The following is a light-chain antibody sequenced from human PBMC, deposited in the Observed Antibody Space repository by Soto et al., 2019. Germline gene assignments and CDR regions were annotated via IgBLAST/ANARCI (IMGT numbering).Light chain of an antibody. Sequence: AIRMTQSPSSFSASTGDRVTITCRASQGISSHLSWYQVKQGKAPRLLLYTASYLESGVPSRFSGSGSGTDCTLSISSLQSEDLAVYYCHQDVRYPLPVGGGTKVQIK. CDR3: HQDVRYPLP. V-gene: IGKV1-8*01. CDR2: TAS. CDR1: QGISSH. J-gene: IGKJ4*01.